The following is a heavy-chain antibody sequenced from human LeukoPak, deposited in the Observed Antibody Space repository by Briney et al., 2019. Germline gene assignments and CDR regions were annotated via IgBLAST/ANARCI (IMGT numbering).Heavy chain of an antibody. CDR3: ARFGLGKHIEVAGIPFDI. CDR1: GYTFTIYG. V-gene: IGHV1-18*01. J-gene: IGHJ3*02. D-gene: IGHD6-19*01. Sequence: ASVKVSCKASGYTFTIYGISWVRQAPGQGLEWMGWISAYNGNTNYAQKLQGRVTMTTDTSTSTAYMELRSLRSDDTAVYYCARFGLGKHIEVAGIPFDIWGQGTMVTVSS. CDR2: ISAYNGNT.